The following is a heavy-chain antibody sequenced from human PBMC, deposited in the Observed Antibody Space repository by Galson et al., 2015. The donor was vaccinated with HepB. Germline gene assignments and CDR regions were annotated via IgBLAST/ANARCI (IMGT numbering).Heavy chain of an antibody. D-gene: IGHD3-10*01. CDR3: ARRHFGSGASDI. CDR1: GFTFSSYD. Sequence: SLRLSCAASGFTFSSYDMHWVRQATGKGLEWVSAIGTAGDTYYPGSVKGRFTISRENAKNSLYLQMNSLRAGDTAVYYCARRHFGSGASDIWGQGTMVAVSS. V-gene: IGHV3-13*01. J-gene: IGHJ3*02. CDR2: IGTAGDT.